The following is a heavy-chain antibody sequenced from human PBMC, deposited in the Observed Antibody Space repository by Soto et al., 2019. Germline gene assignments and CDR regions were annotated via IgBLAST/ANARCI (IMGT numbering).Heavy chain of an antibody. V-gene: IGHV4-59*01. Sequence: SETLSLTCTVSGGSISSYYWRWIRQPPGKGLEWIGYIYYSGSTNYNPSLKSRVTISVDTSKNQFSLKLSSVTAADTAVYYCARVSSVFDPYFFLLLSGPEYYFDYWCQGILVSVS. CDR1: GGSISSYY. J-gene: IGHJ4*02. D-gene: IGHD3-10*01. CDR2: IYYSGST. CDR3: ARVSSVFDPYFFLLLSGPEYYFDY.